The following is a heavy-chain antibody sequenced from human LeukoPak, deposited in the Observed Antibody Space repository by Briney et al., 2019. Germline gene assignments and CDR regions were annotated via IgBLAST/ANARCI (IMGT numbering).Heavy chain of an antibody. V-gene: IGHV3-30*02. Sequence: GGSLRLSCAASGFTFSSYGMHWVRQAPGKGLEWVAFIRYDGSHKYSADPVKGRFTISRDNSKNTLYLQMNSLRAEDTAVYHCAKAGLAMPPDYWGQGTLVTVPS. D-gene: IGHD2-2*01. CDR2: IRYDGSHK. CDR3: AKAGLAMPPDY. J-gene: IGHJ4*02. CDR1: GFTFSSYG.